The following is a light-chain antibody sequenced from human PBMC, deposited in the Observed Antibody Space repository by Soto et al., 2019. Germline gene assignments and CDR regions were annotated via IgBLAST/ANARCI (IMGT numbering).Light chain of an antibody. CDR2: GAS. Sequence: EIVLTQSPGSLSLSPGERATLSCRASQSVDSRFFAWYQQRPGQAPRLRIYGASRRATGIPDRFTGSGSGTDLTLTISGLEPEDFALYYCQQYDSSVTFGLGTKVEIK. CDR1: QSVDSRF. V-gene: IGKV3-20*01. CDR3: QQYDSSVT. J-gene: IGKJ1*01.